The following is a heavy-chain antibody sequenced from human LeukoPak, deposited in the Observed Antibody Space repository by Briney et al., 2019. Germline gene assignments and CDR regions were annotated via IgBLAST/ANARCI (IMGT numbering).Heavy chain of an antibody. CDR2: INPNSGGT. J-gene: IGHJ6*03. D-gene: IGHD6-19*01. CDR1: GYTFTGYY. Sequence: ASVKVSCKASGYTFTGYYMHWVRQAPGQGLEWMGWINPNSGGTNYAQKFQGRVTMTRDTSISTAYMELSRLRSDDTAVYYCARARSSGWYYYYMDVWGKGTTVTVSS. V-gene: IGHV1-2*02. CDR3: ARARSSGWYYYYMDV.